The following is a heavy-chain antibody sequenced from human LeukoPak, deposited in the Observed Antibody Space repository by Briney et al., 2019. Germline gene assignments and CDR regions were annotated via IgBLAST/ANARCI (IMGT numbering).Heavy chain of an antibody. CDR2: FDPEDGET. V-gene: IGHV1-24*01. Sequence: ASVKVSCKVYGYILTELSMHWVRQAPGKGLEWMGGFDPEDGETIYAQKFQGRFTMTEDTSTDTAYMELSSLRSEDTAVYYCATHSSAYYYVNSLWQHWGQGTLVTVSS. J-gene: IGHJ1*01. CDR1: GYILTELS. CDR3: ATHSSAYYYVNSLWQH. D-gene: IGHD3-22*01.